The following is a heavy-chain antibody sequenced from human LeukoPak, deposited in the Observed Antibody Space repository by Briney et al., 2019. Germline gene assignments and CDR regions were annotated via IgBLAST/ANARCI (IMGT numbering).Heavy chain of an antibody. CDR1: GFTFSSYS. D-gene: IGHD6-19*01. Sequence: GGSLRLSCAASGFTFSSYSMNWVRQAPGKGLEWVSSISSSSSNIYYADSVKGRFTISRDNAKNSLYLQMNSLRVEDTAVYYCARELPYSSGWYNPNYFDYWGQGTLVTVSS. CDR3: ARELPYSSGWYNPNYFDY. CDR2: ISSSSSNI. V-gene: IGHV3-21*01. J-gene: IGHJ4*02.